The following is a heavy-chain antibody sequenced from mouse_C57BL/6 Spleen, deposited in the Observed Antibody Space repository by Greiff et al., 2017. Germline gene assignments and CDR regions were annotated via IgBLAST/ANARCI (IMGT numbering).Heavy chain of an antibody. D-gene: IGHD2-1*01. CDR1: GYTFTDYN. J-gene: IGHJ2*01. V-gene: IGHV1-22*01. CDR2: INPNNGGT. CDR3: ARGINGNYDRGYFDY. Sequence: VQLQQSGPELVKPGASVKMSCKASGYTFTDYNMHWVKQSHGKSLEWIGYINPNNGGTSYNQKFKGKATFTINTSSSTAYRELRSLTSEDSAVYYCARGINGNYDRGYFDYWGQGTTLTVSS.